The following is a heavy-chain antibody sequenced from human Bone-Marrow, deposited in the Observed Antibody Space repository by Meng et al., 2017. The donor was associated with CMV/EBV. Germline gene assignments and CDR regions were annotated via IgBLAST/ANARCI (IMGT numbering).Heavy chain of an antibody. J-gene: IGHJ4*02. D-gene: IGHD2-15*01. Sequence: GESLKISCAASGFTFSSYEMNWVRQAPGKGLEWVSYISSAGAIYYADSVKGRFTISRDNAKNSLYLQMNSLRAEDTAVYYCARALGSNNWGQGTLVTVSS. CDR3: ARALGSNN. CDR1: GFTFSSYE. CDR2: ISSAGAI. V-gene: IGHV3-48*03.